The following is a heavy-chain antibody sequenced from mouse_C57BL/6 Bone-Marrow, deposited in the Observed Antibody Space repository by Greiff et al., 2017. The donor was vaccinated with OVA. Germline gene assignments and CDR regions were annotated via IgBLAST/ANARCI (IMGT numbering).Heavy chain of an antibody. Sequence: VQLKQSGAELARPGASVKLSCKASGYTFTSYGISWVKQRTGQGLEWIGEIYPRSGNTYYNEKFKGKATLTADKSSSTAYMELRSLTSEDSAVYFCARWGYYYGSSLYAMDYWGQGTSVTVSS. V-gene: IGHV1-81*01. D-gene: IGHD1-1*01. J-gene: IGHJ4*01. CDR1: GYTFTSYG. CDR3: ARWGYYYGSSLYAMDY. CDR2: IYPRSGNT.